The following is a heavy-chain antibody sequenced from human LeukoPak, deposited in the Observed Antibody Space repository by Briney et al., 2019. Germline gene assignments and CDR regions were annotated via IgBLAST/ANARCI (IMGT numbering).Heavy chain of an antibody. CDR3: AIRGRKYSGYHDPRDY. Sequence: SETLSLTCTVSGGAISSSSYYWGWTRQPPGKGLEWIGSIYYSGSTYYNPSLKSRVTISVDTSRNQFSLKLSSVTAADTAVYYCAIRGRKYSGYHDPRDYWGQGTLVTVSP. CDR2: IYYSGST. V-gene: IGHV4-39*01. D-gene: IGHD5-12*01. J-gene: IGHJ4*02. CDR1: GGAISSSSYY.